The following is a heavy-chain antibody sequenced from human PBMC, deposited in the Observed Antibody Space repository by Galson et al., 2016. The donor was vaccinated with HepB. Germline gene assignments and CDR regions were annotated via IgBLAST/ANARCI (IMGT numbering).Heavy chain of an antibody. CDR3: VKQTGYYYEEALHI. D-gene: IGHD3-9*01. Sequence: SLRLSCAASGFKLSHYAMHWVRQGPDKGLESVAGISWDGTNIAYADSGKGRFTISRDNSRSTLYLQMNSLRAEDTAIYYCVKQTGYYYEEALHIWGQGTMVTGSS. CDR2: ISWDGTNI. J-gene: IGHJ3*02. CDR1: GFKLSHYA. V-gene: IGHV3-9*01.